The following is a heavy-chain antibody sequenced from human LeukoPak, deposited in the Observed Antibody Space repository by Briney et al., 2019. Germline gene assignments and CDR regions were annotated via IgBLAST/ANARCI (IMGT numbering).Heavy chain of an antibody. V-gene: IGHV4-59*01. CDR3: ARDKPPGVGYYYYGMDV. D-gene: IGHD3-10*01. CDR2: VHYSGSN. Sequence: SESRSLTCTVAGGSISRYYLRWIRQPAGKGRGWSGYVHYSGSNNYNPSLKGRVTISVDPSKNQFSLKLSSVIAADTAVYSCARDKPPGVGYYYYGMDVWGQGTTVTVSS. CDR1: GGSISRYY. J-gene: IGHJ6*02.